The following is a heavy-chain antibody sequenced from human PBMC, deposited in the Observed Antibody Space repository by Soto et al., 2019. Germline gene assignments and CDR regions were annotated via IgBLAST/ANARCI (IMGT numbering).Heavy chain of an antibody. CDR3: ARDVTLVGADAFDI. D-gene: IGHD1-26*01. V-gene: IGHV3-21*01. CDR2: ISSSSSYI. CDR1: GFTFSSYS. Sequence: GGSLRLSCAASGFTFSSYSMNWVRQAPGKGLEWVSSISSSSSYIYYADSVKGRFTISRDNAKNSLYLQMNSLRAEDTAVYYCARDVTLVGADAFDIWGQGTMVTVSS. J-gene: IGHJ3*02.